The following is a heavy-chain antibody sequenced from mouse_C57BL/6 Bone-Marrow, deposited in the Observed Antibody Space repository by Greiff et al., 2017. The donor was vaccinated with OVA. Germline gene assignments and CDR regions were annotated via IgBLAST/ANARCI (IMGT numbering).Heavy chain of an antibody. CDR3: ARGLGNYGDY. CDR2: ISSGSSTI. J-gene: IGHJ2*01. CDR1: GFTFSDYG. Sequence: EVKVEESGGGLVKPGGSLKLSCAASGFTFSDYGMHWVRQAPEKGLEWVAYISSGSSTIYYADTVKGRFTISRDNAKNTLFLQMTSLRSEDTAMYYCARGLGNYGDYWGQGTTLTVSS. V-gene: IGHV5-17*01. D-gene: IGHD2-1*01.